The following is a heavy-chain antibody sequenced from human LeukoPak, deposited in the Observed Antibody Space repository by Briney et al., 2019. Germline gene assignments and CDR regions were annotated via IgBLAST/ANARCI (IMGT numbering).Heavy chain of an antibody. CDR3: ARGRKYYDFWSGYRPRGWFDP. Sequence: SETLSLTCAVYGGSFSGYYWSWIRQPPGKGLEWIGEINHSGSTNYNPSLKSRVTISVDTSKNQFSLKLSSVTAADTAVYYCARGRKYYDFWSGYRPRGWFDPWGQGTLVTVSS. CDR1: GGSFSGYY. CDR2: INHSGST. D-gene: IGHD3-3*01. J-gene: IGHJ5*02. V-gene: IGHV4-34*01.